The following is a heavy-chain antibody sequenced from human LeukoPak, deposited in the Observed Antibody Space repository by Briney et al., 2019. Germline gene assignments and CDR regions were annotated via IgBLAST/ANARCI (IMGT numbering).Heavy chain of an antibody. CDR1: GFTFSSYA. J-gene: IGHJ4*02. Sequence: GGSLRLSCAASGFTFSSYAMSWVRQAPGKGLELVSAISGSGGSTYYADSVKGRFTISRDNSKNALYLQMNGLRAEDTAVYYCARVGFGDGYNHSIFDYWGQGTLVAVSS. CDR3: ARVGFGDGYNHSIFDY. V-gene: IGHV3-23*01. CDR2: ISGSGGST. D-gene: IGHD5-24*01.